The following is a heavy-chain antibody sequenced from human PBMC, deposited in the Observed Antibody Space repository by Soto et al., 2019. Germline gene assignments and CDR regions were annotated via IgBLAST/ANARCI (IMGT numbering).Heavy chain of an antibody. D-gene: IGHD3-16*02. V-gene: IGHV1-3*01. CDR1: GYTFTSYA. CDR2: INAGNGNT. CDR3: ARVRMITFGGVIVPYYFDY. J-gene: IGHJ4*02. Sequence: ASLKVSCKASGYTFTSYAMHWVRQAPGQRLEWMGWINAGNGNTKYSQKFQGRVTITRDTSASTAYMELSSLRSEDTAVYYCARVRMITFGGVIVPYYFDYWGQGTLVTVSS.